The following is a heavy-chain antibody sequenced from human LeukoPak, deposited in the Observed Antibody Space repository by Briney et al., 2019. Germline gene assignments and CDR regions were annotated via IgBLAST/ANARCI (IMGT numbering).Heavy chain of an antibody. CDR3: VQDWAWGAFGY. D-gene: IGHD7-27*01. CDR2: ITPDAGRT. V-gene: IGHV3-23*01. CDR1: GFTLSSYA. J-gene: IGHJ4*02. Sequence: GGSLRLSCAASGFTLSSYAMCWVRQAPGKGLEWVSGITPDAGRTYYADSVKGRFTIYRDNSKNTVYLQMNSPGAEDTAVYYCVQDWAWGAFGYWGQGTLVTVSS.